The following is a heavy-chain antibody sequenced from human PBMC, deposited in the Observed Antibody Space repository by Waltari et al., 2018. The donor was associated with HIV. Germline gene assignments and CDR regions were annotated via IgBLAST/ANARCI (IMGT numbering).Heavy chain of an antibody. CDR3: ARVAPDGVGATGPFEN. CDR2: FYCGGST. J-gene: IGHJ4*02. D-gene: IGHD1-26*01. V-gene: IGHV3-53*01. Sequence: EVQLLESGGGLIQPGGSLRLSCSASEFTLSSNYMSWVRQAPGKGLGGLSVFYCGGSTYHADSGKGRFTIARDKSKNTRKLQRKRLRAEDTAVYYCARVAPDGVGATGPFENWGQGTLVTVSS. CDR1: EFTLSSNY.